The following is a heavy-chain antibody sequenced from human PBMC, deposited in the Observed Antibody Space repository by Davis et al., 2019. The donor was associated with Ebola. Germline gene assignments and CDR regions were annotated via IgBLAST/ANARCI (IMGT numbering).Heavy chain of an antibody. V-gene: IGHV3-53*01. D-gene: IGHD2-15*01. CDR3: ARGGLLSALDL. Sequence: GESLKISCAASGFTFSSYWMSWVRQAPGKGLQWVSVIYADGSTYYADSVKGRFTISRDTSKNTMFLQMTGLRAEDTAIYYCARGGLLSALDLWGQGTMVSVSS. CDR1: GFTFSSYW. CDR2: IYADGST. J-gene: IGHJ3*01.